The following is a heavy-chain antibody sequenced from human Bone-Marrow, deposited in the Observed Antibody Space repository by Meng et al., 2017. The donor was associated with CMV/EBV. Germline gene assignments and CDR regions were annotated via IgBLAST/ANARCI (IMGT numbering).Heavy chain of an antibody. V-gene: IGHV3-21*01. J-gene: IGHJ1*01. CDR1: GFTFSSYS. Sequence: GESLKISCAASGFTFSSYSMNWVRQAPGKGLEWVSSISSSSSYIYYADSVKGRFTISRDNAKNSLYLQMNSLRAEDTAVYYCARGSGSYYAEYFQHWGQGTLVTGSS. CDR2: ISSSSSYI. CDR3: ARGSGSYYAEYFQH. D-gene: IGHD1-26*01.